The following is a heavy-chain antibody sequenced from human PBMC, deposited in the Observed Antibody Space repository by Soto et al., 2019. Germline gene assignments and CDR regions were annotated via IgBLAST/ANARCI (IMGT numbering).Heavy chain of an antibody. CDR1: GGSISSYY. V-gene: IGHV4-4*07. Sequence: QVQPQESGPGLVKPSETLSLTCTVSGGSISSYYWSWIRQPAGKGLEWIGRIYTSGSTNYNPSLKSRVTMSVDTAKNQFSLKLSSVTAADTAVYYCARDPRGIVLMANYGMDVWGQGTTVTVSS. CDR3: ARDPRGIVLMANYGMDV. D-gene: IGHD2-8*01. CDR2: IYTSGST. J-gene: IGHJ6*02.